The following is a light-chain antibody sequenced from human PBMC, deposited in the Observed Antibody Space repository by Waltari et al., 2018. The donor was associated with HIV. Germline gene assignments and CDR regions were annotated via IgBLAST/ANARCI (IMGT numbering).Light chain of an antibody. CDR1: NIGSKS. V-gene: IGLV3-21*02. J-gene: IGLJ3*02. CDR3: QVWDSSSDHRGV. CDR2: DDS. Sequence: SYVLTQPPSVSVAPGQTARITCGGNNIGSKSVHWYQQKPGQAPWLVVYDDSERPSEIPERFSGANSGNTATLTISRVEDGDEADYFCQVWDSSSDHRGVFGGGTKLTVL.